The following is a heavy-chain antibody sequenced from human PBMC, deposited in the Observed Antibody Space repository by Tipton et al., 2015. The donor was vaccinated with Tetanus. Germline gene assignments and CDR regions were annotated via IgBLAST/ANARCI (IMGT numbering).Heavy chain of an antibody. J-gene: IGHJ4*02. V-gene: IGHV4-31*03. Sequence: TLPLTCTVSGGSISSGGYYWSWIRQHPGKGLEWIGYIYYSGSTYYNPSLKSRVTISVDTSKNQFSLKLSSVTAADTAVYYRARVGYQLPPIIIDYWGQGTLVTVSS. CDR1: GGSISSGGYY. CDR3: ARVGYQLPPIIIDY. CDR2: IYYSGST. D-gene: IGHD2-2*01.